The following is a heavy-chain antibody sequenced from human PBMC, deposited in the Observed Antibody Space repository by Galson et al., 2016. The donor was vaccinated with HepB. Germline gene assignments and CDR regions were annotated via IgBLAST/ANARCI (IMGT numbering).Heavy chain of an antibody. Sequence: SVKVSCKASGYTFIDFDMNWVRQAPGQGLEWMGWMNSSNTNTAYPQKFQGRVTMPRDTSINPDTSKNQFSLQLKSVTPEDTAVYYCARSPTSAVAVAGYFDYWGQGTLVTVSA. CDR2: MNSSNTNT. CDR3: ARSPTSAVAVAGYFDY. J-gene: IGHJ4*02. V-gene: IGHV1-8*01. CDR1: GYTFIDFD. D-gene: IGHD6-19*01.